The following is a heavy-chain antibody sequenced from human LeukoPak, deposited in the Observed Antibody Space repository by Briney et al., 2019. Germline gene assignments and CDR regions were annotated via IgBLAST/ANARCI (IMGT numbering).Heavy chain of an antibody. V-gene: IGHV4-34*01. CDR1: GGSFSGYY. D-gene: IGHD3-22*01. Sequence: KPSETLSLTCAVYGGSFSGYYWSWIRQPPGKGLEWIGEINHSGSTNYNPSLKSRVTISVDTSKNQFSLKLSSVTAADTAVYYCARGPDYYDSSGYKKDPDAFDIWGQGTMVTVSS. J-gene: IGHJ3*02. CDR2: INHSGST. CDR3: ARGPDYYDSSGYKKDPDAFDI.